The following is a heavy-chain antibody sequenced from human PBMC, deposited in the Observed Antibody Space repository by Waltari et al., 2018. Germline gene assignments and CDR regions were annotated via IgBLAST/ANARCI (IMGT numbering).Heavy chain of an antibody. J-gene: IGHJ6*02. Sequence: QVQLVQSGAELKKPGSSVKVSCKASGGTFSSYAISWVRQAPGQGLEWMGGIIPICGTPNYAEKFQGRVPMTADEATSTAYMERSSLRSEDTAVYDCARGDTIFGVARYYGMDVWGQGTTVTVSS. D-gene: IGHD3-3*01. CDR2: IIPICGTP. V-gene: IGHV1-69*01. CDR1: GGTFSSYA. CDR3: ARGDTIFGVARYYGMDV.